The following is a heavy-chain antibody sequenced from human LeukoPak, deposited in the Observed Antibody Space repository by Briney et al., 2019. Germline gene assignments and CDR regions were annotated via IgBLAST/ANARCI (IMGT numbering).Heavy chain of an antibody. CDR2: ISGSGDNT. V-gene: IGHV3-23*01. CDR3: AKGSYYDSSGYCDY. D-gene: IGHD3-22*01. CDR1: GFTFSSYA. Sequence: GGSLRLSCAASGFTFSSYAMSWVRQAPGKGLEWVSGISGSGDNTYYADSVKGRFTISRDNSKNTLYVQVNSLGTEDTAAYYCAKGSYYDSSGYCDYWGQGTLVTVSS. J-gene: IGHJ4*02.